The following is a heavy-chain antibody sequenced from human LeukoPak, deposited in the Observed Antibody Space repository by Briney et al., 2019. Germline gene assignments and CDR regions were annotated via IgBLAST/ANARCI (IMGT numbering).Heavy chain of an antibody. CDR1: GGSVSSGSYY. Sequence: PSETLSLTCTVSGGSVSSGSYYWSWIRQPPGKGLEWIGYIYYSGTTNYNPSLKSRVTISVDTSKNQFSLELNSVAAADTAVYYCARAVSGYYYSLDYWGQGTLVTVSS. CDR2: IYYSGTT. J-gene: IGHJ4*02. V-gene: IGHV4-61*01. D-gene: IGHD3-22*01. CDR3: ARAVSGYYYSLDY.